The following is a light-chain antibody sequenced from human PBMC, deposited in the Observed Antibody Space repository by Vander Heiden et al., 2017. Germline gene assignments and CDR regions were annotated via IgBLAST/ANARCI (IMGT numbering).Light chain of an antibody. CDR3: QQYGSSLT. J-gene: IGKJ4*01. CDR1: QSVSSS. V-gene: IGKV3-20*01. Sequence: EIVLTQSPGTLPLSPGERATLSCRASQSVSSSLAWYQQKPGQAPRLLHYGASNRATGIPDRFSGSGSGTGFTLTISRLEPEDIAVYYCQQYGSSLTFGGGTKVEIK. CDR2: GAS.